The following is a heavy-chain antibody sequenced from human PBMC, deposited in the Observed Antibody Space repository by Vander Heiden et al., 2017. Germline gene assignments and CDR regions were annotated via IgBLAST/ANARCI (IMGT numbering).Heavy chain of an antibody. CDR1: GFTFIHYY. J-gene: IGHJ4*02. V-gene: IGHV3-11*01. CDR2: ITNSENTI. D-gene: IGHD1-26*01. Sequence: QVQLVESGGGLVKPGGSLRLSCAASGFTFIHYYMSWIRQAPGKGLEWLSYITNSENTIYYADSVKGRFTISRDNAKNSLYLQMDSLTAEDTAVYYCARDRGIVGTTNSYYFDYWGQGTLVTVSS. CDR3: ARDRGIVGTTNSYYFDY.